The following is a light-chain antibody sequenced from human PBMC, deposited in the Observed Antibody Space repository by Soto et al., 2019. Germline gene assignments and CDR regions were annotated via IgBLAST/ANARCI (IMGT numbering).Light chain of an antibody. CDR1: SSDGGAYNY. CDR3: SAYTTSSTSV. Sequence: PPASVAGSPGRSITSSCTGTSSDGGAYNYVSWYQHHPGKAPKLMIYEVSSRPSGVSNRFSGSKSGNTASLIISGLQAEDEADYYCSAYTTSSTSVFGTGTRVTVL. V-gene: IGLV2-14*01. CDR2: EVS. J-gene: IGLJ1*01.